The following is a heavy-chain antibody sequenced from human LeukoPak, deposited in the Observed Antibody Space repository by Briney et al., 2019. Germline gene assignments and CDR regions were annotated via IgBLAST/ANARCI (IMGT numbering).Heavy chain of an antibody. CDR2: IYCSGST. Sequence: PSETLSLTCTVSGGSISSFYWSWIRQPPGKGLEWIGYIYCSGSTNYNPSLKSRVTISVDTSKNQFSLKLSSVTAADTAVYYCARHGTSGTNLNWFDPWGQGTLVTVSS. CDR3: ARHGTSGTNLNWFDP. D-gene: IGHD1-1*01. CDR1: GGSISSFY. V-gene: IGHV4-59*01. J-gene: IGHJ5*02.